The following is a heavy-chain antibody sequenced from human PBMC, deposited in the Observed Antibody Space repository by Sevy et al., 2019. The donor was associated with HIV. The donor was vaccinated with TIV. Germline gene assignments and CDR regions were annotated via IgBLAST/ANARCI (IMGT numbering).Heavy chain of an antibody. V-gene: IGHV3-15*01. D-gene: IGHD3-22*01. CDR3: TTEPYYYDSSGPPIPDY. CDR1: GFTFSNAW. Sequence: GGSLRLSCAASGFTFSNAWMSWVRQAPGKGLEWVGRIKSKTDGGTTDYAAPVKGRFTISRDDSKNTLYLQMNSLKTEDTAVYYCTTEPYYYDSSGPPIPDYWGQGTLVTVSS. J-gene: IGHJ4*02. CDR2: IKSKTDGGTT.